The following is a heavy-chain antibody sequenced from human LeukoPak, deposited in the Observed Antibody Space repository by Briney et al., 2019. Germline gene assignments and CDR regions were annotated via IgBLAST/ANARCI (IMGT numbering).Heavy chain of an antibody. Sequence: ASVKVSCKVSGYTFTGYYMHWVRQAPGQGLEWMGIINPSGGSTSYAQKFQGRVTMTRDMSTSTVYMELSSLRSEDTAVYYCARGIQLWHFFDYWGQGTLVTVSS. V-gene: IGHV1-46*01. CDR1: GYTFTGYY. D-gene: IGHD5-18*01. CDR2: INPSGGST. J-gene: IGHJ4*02. CDR3: ARGIQLWHFFDY.